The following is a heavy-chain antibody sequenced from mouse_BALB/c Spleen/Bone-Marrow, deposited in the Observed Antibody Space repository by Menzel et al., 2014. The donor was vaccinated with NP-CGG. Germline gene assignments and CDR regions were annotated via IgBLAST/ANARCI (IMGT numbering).Heavy chain of an antibody. CDR2: ISYSGST. J-gene: IGHJ3*01. D-gene: IGHD1-2*01. CDR1: GDSITSGY. Sequence: EVKLMESGPSLVKPSQTLSLTCSVTGDSITSGYWNWIRKFPGNKLEDMGYISYSGSTYNNPSLKSRISITRDTSKNQYYLQLNSVTTEDTATYYRARDYGYPAWFAYWGQGTLVTVSA. CDR3: ARDYGYPAWFAY. V-gene: IGHV3-8*02.